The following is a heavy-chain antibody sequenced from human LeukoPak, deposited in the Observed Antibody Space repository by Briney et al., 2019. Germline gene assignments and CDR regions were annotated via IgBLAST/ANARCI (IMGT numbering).Heavy chain of an antibody. Sequence: GGSLRLSCAVSGIALSNYGMSWVRQAPGKGLEWVAGISDSGGRTNYADSVKGRFTISRDSPKNTLHLQMNSLRAEDTAVYFCAKRGVVIRVILVGFHKEAYYFDSWGQGALDTVSS. CDR3: AKRGVVIRVILVGFHKEAYYFDS. V-gene: IGHV3-23*01. CDR1: GIALSNYG. CDR2: ISDSGGRT. J-gene: IGHJ4*02. D-gene: IGHD3-22*01.